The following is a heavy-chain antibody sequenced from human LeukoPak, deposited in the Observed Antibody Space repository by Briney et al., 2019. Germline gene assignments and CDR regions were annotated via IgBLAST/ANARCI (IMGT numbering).Heavy chain of an antibody. Sequence: SVKVSCKASGGTFSSYAISWVRQAPGQGLEWMGGIIPIFGTANYAQKFQGRVTITADKSTSTAYMELSSLRSEDTAVYYCAREGDTGLGWFDPWGHGTLVNGSS. J-gene: IGHJ5*02. CDR2: IIPIFGTA. V-gene: IGHV1-69*06. D-gene: IGHD5-18*01. CDR3: AREGDTGLGWFDP. CDR1: GGTFSSYA.